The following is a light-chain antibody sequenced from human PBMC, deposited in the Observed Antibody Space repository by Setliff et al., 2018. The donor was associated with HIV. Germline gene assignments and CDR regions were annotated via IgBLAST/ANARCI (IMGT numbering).Light chain of an antibody. Sequence: QSALTQPRSVSGSPGQSVTVSCTGTLSDVGGHNFVSWYQQHPGKAPKLLIYDVIRRPSGVPDRFSGSKSGNTASLTISGLQAEDEADYDCYSYEATNTYVFGTGTKVTVL. J-gene: IGLJ1*01. CDR2: DVI. CDR3: YSYEATNTYV. V-gene: IGLV2-11*01. CDR1: LSDVGGHNF.